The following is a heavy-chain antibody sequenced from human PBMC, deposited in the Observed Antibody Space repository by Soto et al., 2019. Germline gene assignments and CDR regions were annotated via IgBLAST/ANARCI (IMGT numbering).Heavy chain of an antibody. J-gene: IGHJ4*02. Sequence: TETLSLTCTVSGGSISRYYWSWIRQPPGKGLEWIGYIYYSGSTNYNPSLKSRVTISVDTSKNQFSLKLSSVTAADTAVYYCTRSDRRYRGQGTLVTVSA. V-gene: IGHV4-59*01. CDR1: GGSISRYY. CDR3: TRSDRRY. CDR2: IYYSGST.